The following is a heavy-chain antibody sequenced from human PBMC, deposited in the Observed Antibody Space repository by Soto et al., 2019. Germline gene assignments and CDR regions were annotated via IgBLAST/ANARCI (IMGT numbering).Heavy chain of an antibody. CDR2: IYTSGST. D-gene: IGHD4-17*01. Sequence: SETLSLTCTVSGGSISSYYWSWIRQPAGKGLEWIGRIYTSGSTNYNPSLKSRVTMSVDTSKNQFSLKLSSVTAADTAVYYCARAPPVNTRDAFDIWGQGTMVTVSS. V-gene: IGHV4-4*07. CDR3: ARAPPVNTRDAFDI. CDR1: GGSISSYY. J-gene: IGHJ3*02.